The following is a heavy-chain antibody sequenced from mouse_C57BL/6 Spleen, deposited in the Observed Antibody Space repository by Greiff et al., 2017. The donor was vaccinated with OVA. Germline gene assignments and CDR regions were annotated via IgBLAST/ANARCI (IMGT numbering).Heavy chain of an antibody. D-gene: IGHD1-1*01. J-gene: IGHJ2*01. CDR1: GFNIKDDY. Sequence: EVQLQQSGAELVRPGASVTLSCTASGFNIKDDYMHWVKQSPEQGLEWLGWIDPENGDTEYASKFQGKATITADTSSNTAYLQLSSLTSEDTAVYYYSTLLTAVAFDYWGQGTPLTVSS. V-gene: IGHV14-4*01. CDR2: IDPENGDT. CDR3: STLLTAVAFDY.